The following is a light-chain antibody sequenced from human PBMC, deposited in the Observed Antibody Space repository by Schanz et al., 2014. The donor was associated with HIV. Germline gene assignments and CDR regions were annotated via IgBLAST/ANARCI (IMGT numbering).Light chain of an antibody. Sequence: EIVLTQSPGTLSLSQGERATLSCRASQSVSSYLAWYQQKPGQAPRLLIYDASNRATGIPARFSGSGSGTNFSLTISSLQPEDVATYYCQKYNSAPWTFGQGTKVEI. J-gene: IGKJ1*01. CDR1: QSVSSY. V-gene: IGKV3-11*01. CDR2: DAS. CDR3: QKYNSAPWT.